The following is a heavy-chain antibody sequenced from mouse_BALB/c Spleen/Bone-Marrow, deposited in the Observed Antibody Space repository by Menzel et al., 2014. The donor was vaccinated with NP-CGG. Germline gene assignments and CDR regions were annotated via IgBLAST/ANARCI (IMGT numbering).Heavy chain of an antibody. CDR3: AREIPQGAMDY. J-gene: IGHJ4*01. CDR2: INPDSSTI. CDR1: GFDFSRYR. V-gene: IGHV4-1*02. Sequence: DVQLQESGGGLVQPGGSLKLSCAASGFDFSRYRMSWVRQAPGKGLEWIGEINPDSSTINYTPSLKDKFIISRDNAKNTLYLQMSKVRSEDTALYYCAREIPQGAMDYWGQGTSVTVSS.